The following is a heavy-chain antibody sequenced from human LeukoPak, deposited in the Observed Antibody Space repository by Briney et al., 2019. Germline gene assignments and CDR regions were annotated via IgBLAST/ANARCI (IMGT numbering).Heavy chain of an antibody. J-gene: IGHJ5*02. CDR1: GGSFSGYY. D-gene: IGHD4-11*01. CDR2: INHSGSA. V-gene: IGHV4-34*01. Sequence: PSETLSLTCAVYGGSFSGYYWSWIRQPPGKGLEWLGEINHSGSANYNPSLKSRVTISVDTSKNQFSLKLSSVTAADTAVYYCARGGTYMTTVTTRWFDPWGQGTLVTVSS. CDR3: ARGGTYMTTVTTRWFDP.